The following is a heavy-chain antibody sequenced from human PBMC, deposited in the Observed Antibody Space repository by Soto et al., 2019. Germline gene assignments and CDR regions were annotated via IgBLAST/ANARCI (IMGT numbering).Heavy chain of an antibody. V-gene: IGHV4-39*01. CDR2: IYYSGST. J-gene: IGHJ4*02. Sequence: QLQLQESGPGLVKPSETLSLTCTVSGGSISSSSYYWGWIRQPPGKGLEWIGSIYYSGSTYYNPSLKSRVTISVDTSKNQVPLKLSSVTAAGTAVYYCSRHWDSSSWFPFDYWGQGTLVTVSS. CDR1: GGSISSSSYY. CDR3: SRHWDSSSWFPFDY. D-gene: IGHD6-13*01.